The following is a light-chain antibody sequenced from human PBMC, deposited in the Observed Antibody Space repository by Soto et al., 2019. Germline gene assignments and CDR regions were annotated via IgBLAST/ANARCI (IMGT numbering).Light chain of an antibody. Sequence: QSALTQPASVSGSPGQSITISCTGTSSDVGCYNFVSWYQQHPGKAPKLMIYEGSKRPSGVSNRFSGSKSGNTASLTISGRQAEDEADYYCCSYSGSSTWVFGGGTKLTVL. CDR2: EGS. CDR3: CSYSGSSTWV. CDR1: SSDVGCYNF. J-gene: IGLJ3*02. V-gene: IGLV2-23*01.